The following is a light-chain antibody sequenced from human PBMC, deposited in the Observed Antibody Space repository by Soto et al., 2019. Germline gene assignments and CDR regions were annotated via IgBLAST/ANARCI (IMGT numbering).Light chain of an antibody. Sequence: EIVLTQSPGTLSLSSGERATLSCRASESVSAGYLAWYQQKPGQAPRLLIYGASSRATGIPDRFSGSGSGADFTLTISRLETEDFAVYYCHQYGSSPFTFGPGTKVDIK. CDR2: GAS. CDR3: HQYGSSPFT. J-gene: IGKJ3*01. CDR1: ESVSAGY. V-gene: IGKV3-20*01.